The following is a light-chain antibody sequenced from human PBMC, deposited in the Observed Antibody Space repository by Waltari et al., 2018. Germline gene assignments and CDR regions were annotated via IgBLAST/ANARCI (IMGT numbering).Light chain of an antibody. Sequence: QLVVTQSPSASAPLGAWVKLTCTLSSGHSSNIVAWLQQRPEKGPRYLMKVNSDGSHIKGDDIPDRFSGSSSGAERYLTISSLQPDDEADYYCQTGGHGTWVFGGGTTLTVL. CDR3: QTGGHGTWV. V-gene: IGLV4-69*01. CDR2: VNSDGSH. CDR1: SGHSSNI. J-gene: IGLJ3*02.